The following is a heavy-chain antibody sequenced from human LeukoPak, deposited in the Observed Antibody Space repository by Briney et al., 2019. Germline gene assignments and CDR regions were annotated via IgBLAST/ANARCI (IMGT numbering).Heavy chain of an antibody. J-gene: IGHJ3*02. CDR3: ARDWPSEWQHLPDYDAVDI. D-gene: IGHD6-13*01. Sequence: GTLRRSCAPSGFTSSSYDMSWVRQPPGKGLNWAPSIRGSGGNTFYADSVKGRFTISRDNSKNTLYLQMNSLRAEDTAVYYCARDWPSEWQHLPDYDAVDIWGQGTMVTVSS. CDR1: GFTSSSYD. V-gene: IGHV3-23*01. CDR2: IRGSGGNT.